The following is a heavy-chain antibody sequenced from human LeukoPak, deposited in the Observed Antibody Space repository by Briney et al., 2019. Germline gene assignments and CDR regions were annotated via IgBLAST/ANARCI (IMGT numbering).Heavy chain of an antibody. V-gene: IGHV3-30-3*01. CDR2: ISYDGGIK. J-gene: IGHJ4*02. D-gene: IGHD6-19*01. CDR1: GFTFSSYA. Sequence: GGSLRLSCAASGFTFSSYAMHWVRQAPGKGLEWVAVISYDGGIKYYADSVKGRFTTSRDNSKNMLYLQMNSLSAEDTAVYYCARGPGYSSGWYVLSVDYWGQGTLVTVSS. CDR3: ARGPGYSSGWYVLSVDY.